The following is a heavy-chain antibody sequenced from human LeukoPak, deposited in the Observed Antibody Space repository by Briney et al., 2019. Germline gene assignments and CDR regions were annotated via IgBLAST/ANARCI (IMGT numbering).Heavy chain of an antibody. D-gene: IGHD3-3*01. CDR2: INHSGST. CDR3: ATLEWLLFFRFDY. Sequence: PSETLSLTCTVSRGSISGYYWSWIRQPPGKGLEWIGEINHSGSTNYNPSLKSRVTISVDTSKNQFSLKLSSVTAADTAVYYCATLEWLLFFRFDYWGQGTLVTVPS. J-gene: IGHJ4*02. CDR1: RGSISGYY. V-gene: IGHV4-34*01.